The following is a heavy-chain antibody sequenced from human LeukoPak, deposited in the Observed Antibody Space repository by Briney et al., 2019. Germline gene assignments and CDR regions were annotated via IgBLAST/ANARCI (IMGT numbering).Heavy chain of an antibody. CDR3: ARGSAVAGAFDI. CDR2: INPNSGGT. V-gene: IGHV1-2*02. J-gene: IGHJ3*02. CDR1: GYTFTGYY. Sequence: GASVKVSCKASGYTFTGYYMHWVRQAPGQGLEWMGWINPNSGGTNYAQKFQGSVTMTRDTSISTAYMELSGLRSDDTAVYYCARGSAVAGAFDIWGQGTMVTVSS. D-gene: IGHD6-19*01.